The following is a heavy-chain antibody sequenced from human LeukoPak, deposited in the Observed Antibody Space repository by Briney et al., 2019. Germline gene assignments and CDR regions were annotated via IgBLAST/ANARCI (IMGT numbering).Heavy chain of an antibody. J-gene: IGHJ4*02. CDR1: GFTFSSYG. CDR2: ISYDGSNK. V-gene: IGHV3-30*18. CDR3: AKDLRGVPYGFDPPGDD. Sequence: GGSLRLSCAASGFTFSSYGMYCVRQAPGKGLEWVAMISYDGSNKYYADSVKGRFTISRDNSKNTLYLQMNSLRAEDTALYYCAKDLRGVPYGFDPPGDDWGQGTLVTVSS. D-gene: IGHD3-10*01.